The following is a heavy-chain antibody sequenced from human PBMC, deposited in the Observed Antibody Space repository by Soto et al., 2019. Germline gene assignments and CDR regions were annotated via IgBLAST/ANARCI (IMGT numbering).Heavy chain of an antibody. CDR1: GFTFSFYD. CDR3: ARSYSSGWEFDY. J-gene: IGHJ4*02. CDR2: ISSGGGTV. Sequence: GGSLRLSCAASGFTFSFYDVNWVRQAPGKGLEWVSYISSGGGTVYYADSVKGRFTISRDNAKNSLYLQMNSLRAEDTAVYYCARSYSSGWEFDYWGQGTQVTVS. V-gene: IGHV3-48*03. D-gene: IGHD6-19*01.